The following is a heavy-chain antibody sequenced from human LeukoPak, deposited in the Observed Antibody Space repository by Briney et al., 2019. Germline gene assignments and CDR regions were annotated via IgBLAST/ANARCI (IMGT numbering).Heavy chain of an antibody. CDR2: ISTYNDNT. J-gene: IGHJ4*02. CDR3: ARGGGYDDYILGY. CDR1: GYTFTSYG. V-gene: IGHV1-18*01. D-gene: IGHD4-17*01. Sequence: ASVKLSCTASGYTFTSYGISWVRQAPGQGLEWMGWISTYNDNTNYAQKVQGRVTMTTDSSTNTAYLELSSLRSDDTAVYYCARGGGYDDYILGYWGQGTLVTVSS.